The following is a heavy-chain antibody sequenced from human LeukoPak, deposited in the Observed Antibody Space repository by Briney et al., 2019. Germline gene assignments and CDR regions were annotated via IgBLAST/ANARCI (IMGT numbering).Heavy chain of an antibody. J-gene: IGHJ6*04. Sequence: ASVKVSCKASGYTFTGYYMHWVRQAPGQGLEWMGWINPNSGGTNYAQKFQGRVTMTRDTSISTAYMELSRLRSDDTAVYYCAKDHYDILTGYSVLYYYYGMDVWGKGTTVTVSS. V-gene: IGHV1-2*02. CDR1: GYTFTGYY. D-gene: IGHD3-9*01. CDR3: AKDHYDILTGYSVLYYYYGMDV. CDR2: INPNSGGT.